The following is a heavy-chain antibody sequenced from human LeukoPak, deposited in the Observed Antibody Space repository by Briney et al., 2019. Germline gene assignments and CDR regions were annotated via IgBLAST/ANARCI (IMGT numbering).Heavy chain of an antibody. D-gene: IGHD1-26*01. J-gene: IGHJ4*02. CDR3: ARGGQWELPYYFDY. V-gene: IGHV3-21*01. CDR1: GFTFSSYS. Sequence: GGSLRLSCAASGFTFSSYSMSWVRQAPGKGLEWVSSISSSSSYIYYADSVKGRFTIYRDKAKNSLYLQMNSLRAEDTAVYYCARGGQWELPYYFDYWGQGTLVTVSS. CDR2: ISSSSSYI.